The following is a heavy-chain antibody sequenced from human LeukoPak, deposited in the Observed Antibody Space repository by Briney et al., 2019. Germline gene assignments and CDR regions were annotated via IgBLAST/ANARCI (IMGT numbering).Heavy chain of an antibody. D-gene: IGHD3-10*01. J-gene: IGHJ4*02. V-gene: IGHV3-23*01. Sequence: PGGSLRLSCGASGFTFSSYGMHWVRQAPGKGLEWVSAISGSGGSTYYADSVKGRFTISRDNSKNTLYLQMNTLRAEDTAVYYCANDYRSGSFHDFWGQGTLVTVSS. CDR3: ANDYRSGSFHDF. CDR1: GFTFSSYG. CDR2: ISGSGGST.